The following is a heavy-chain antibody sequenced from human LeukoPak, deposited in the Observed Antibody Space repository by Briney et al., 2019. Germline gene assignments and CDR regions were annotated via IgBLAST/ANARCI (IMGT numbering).Heavy chain of an antibody. CDR3: ARVIAARSYYGMDV. D-gene: IGHD6-6*01. J-gene: IGHJ6*02. V-gene: IGHV4-34*01. CDR2: INHSGST. Sequence: SETLSLTCAVYGGSFSGYYWSWIRRPPGKGLEWIGEINHSGSTNYNPSLKSRVTISVDTSKNQFSLKLSSVTAADTAVYYCARVIAARSYYGMDVWGQGTTVTVSS. CDR1: GGSFSGYY.